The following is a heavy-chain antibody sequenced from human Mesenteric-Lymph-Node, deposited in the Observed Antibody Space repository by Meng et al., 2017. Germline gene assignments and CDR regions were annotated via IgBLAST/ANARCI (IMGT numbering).Heavy chain of an antibody. CDR2: ISRGSTGST. CDR3: AKDTSGLPYNWNPFDY. CDR1: GFTFDDYA. J-gene: IGHJ4*02. Sequence: GESLKISCAASGFTFDDYAMHWVRQAPGKGLEWVSGISRGSTGSTYYVASVEGRFTISRDNSKNTLYLQMNSLRADDTAVYYCAKDTSGLPYNWNPFDYWGPGTLVTVSS. V-gene: IGHV3-23*01. D-gene: IGHD1-20*01.